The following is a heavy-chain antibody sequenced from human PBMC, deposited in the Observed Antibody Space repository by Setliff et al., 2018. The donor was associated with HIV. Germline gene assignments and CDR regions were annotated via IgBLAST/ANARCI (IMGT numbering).Heavy chain of an antibody. V-gene: IGHV4-34*01. Sequence: SETLSLTCAVYGGSFSDYYWSWIRQPPGKGLEWIGEIYHSGSTIYNPSLKSRVTISVDNAENSVYLQMDSLRAEDTAVYFCARGGSGWYELDFWGQGTLVTVSS. CDR3: ARGGSGWYELDF. CDR1: GGSFSDYY. J-gene: IGHJ4*02. CDR2: IYHSGST. D-gene: IGHD6-19*01.